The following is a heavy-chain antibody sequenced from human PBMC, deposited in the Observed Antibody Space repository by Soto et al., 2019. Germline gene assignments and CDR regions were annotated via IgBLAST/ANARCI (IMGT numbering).Heavy chain of an antibody. Sequence: QVQLVESGGGVVQPGRSLRLSCAASGFTFSSYGMHWVRQAPGKGLEWVAVISYDGSNKYYADSVKGRFTISRDNSKNTLYLQMNSLRAEDTAVYYCAKDRRIVATIRYLSWHYGMDVW. CDR1: GFTFSSYG. J-gene: IGHJ6*01. CDR2: ISYDGSNK. D-gene: IGHD5-12*01. V-gene: IGHV3-30*18. CDR3: AKDRRIVATIRYLSWHYGMDV.